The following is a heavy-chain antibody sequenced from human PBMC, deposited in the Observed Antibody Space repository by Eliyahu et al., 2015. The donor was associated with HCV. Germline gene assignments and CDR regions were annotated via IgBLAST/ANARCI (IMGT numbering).Heavy chain of an antibody. Sequence: QVQLQQWGAGLLKPSETLSLTCAVYGGSFSGYYWSWIRQPPGKGLEWIGEINHSGSTNYNPSLKSRVTISVDTSKNQFSLKLSSVTAADTAVYYCARGLNYYGSGRYFDYWGQGTLVTVSS. CDR3: ARGLNYYGSGRYFDY. D-gene: IGHD3-10*01. CDR2: INHSGST. CDR1: GGSFSGYY. J-gene: IGHJ4*02. V-gene: IGHV4-34*01.